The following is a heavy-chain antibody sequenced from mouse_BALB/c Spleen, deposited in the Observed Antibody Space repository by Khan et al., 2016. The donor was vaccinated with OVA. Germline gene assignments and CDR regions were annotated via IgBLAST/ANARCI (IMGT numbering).Heavy chain of an antibody. Sequence: EVQLQESGPGLVKPSQSLSLTCTVTGYSITSGYAWNWIRQFPGNKLEWMGYISYSGITSYTPSLKSRISITRDTSKNQFFLQLNSVTTEDTATYSGAYGNYYWYDMDYWGQGTTLTVSS. CDR1: GYSITSGYA. J-gene: IGHJ2*01. V-gene: IGHV3-2*02. CDR2: ISYSGIT. D-gene: IGHD2-14*01. CDR3: AYGNYYWYDMDY.